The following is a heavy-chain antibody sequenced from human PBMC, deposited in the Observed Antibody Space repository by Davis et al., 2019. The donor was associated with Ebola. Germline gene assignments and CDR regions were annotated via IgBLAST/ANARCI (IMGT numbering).Heavy chain of an antibody. Sequence: GESLKISCAASGFTFSHTWMTWIRQAPGKGLECVGRIRSNSDGGTTDYATPVKGRFTVSRDDSKNTVYLQMNSLKTEDTALYYCTTSDFWNDLPDYWGQGTLVTVSS. V-gene: IGHV3-15*01. J-gene: IGHJ4*02. CDR2: IRSNSDGGTT. D-gene: IGHD3-3*01. CDR1: GFTFSHTW. CDR3: TTSDFWNDLPDY.